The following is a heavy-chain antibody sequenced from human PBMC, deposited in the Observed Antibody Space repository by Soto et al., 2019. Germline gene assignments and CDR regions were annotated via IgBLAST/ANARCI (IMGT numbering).Heavy chain of an antibody. CDR1: GFTFSSYW. D-gene: IGHD2-21*01. CDR2: INSDGSST. CDR3: ARDEIDDENYYYYMDV. J-gene: IGHJ6*03. V-gene: IGHV3-74*01. Sequence: GGSLRLSCAASGFTFSSYWMHWVRQAPGKGLVWVSRINSDGSSTSYADSVKGRFTISRDNAKNTLYLQMNSLRAEDTAVYYCARDEIDDENYYYYMDVWGKGTTVTVSS.